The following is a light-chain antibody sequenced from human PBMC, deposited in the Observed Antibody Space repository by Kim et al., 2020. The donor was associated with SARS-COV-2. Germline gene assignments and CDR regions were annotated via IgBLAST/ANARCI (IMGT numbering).Light chain of an antibody. CDR3: QQYNNWPLT. CDR2: GAS. Sequence: VSPGERATLSCRASQSVSSNLAGSQQKPGQAPRLLIYGASTRATGIPARFRGSGSGTEFTLTISSLQSEYFAVYYCQQYNNWPLTVGGGTKVDIK. CDR1: QSVSSN. J-gene: IGKJ4*01. V-gene: IGKV3-15*01.